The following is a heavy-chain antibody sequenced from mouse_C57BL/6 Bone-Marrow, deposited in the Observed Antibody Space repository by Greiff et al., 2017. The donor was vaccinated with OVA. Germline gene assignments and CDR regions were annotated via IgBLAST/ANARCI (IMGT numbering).Heavy chain of an antibody. CDR3: ARYPLYYYGIGGTFAY. CDR2: IYPRSGNT. D-gene: IGHD1-1*01. Sequence: VQLQQSGAELARPGASVKLSCKASGYTFTSYGISWVKQRTGQGLEWIGEIYPRSGNTYYNEKFKGKATLTADKSSSTAYMELRSLTSEDSAVYFCARYPLYYYGIGGTFAYWGQGTLVTVSA. CDR1: GYTFTSYG. V-gene: IGHV1-81*01. J-gene: IGHJ3*01.